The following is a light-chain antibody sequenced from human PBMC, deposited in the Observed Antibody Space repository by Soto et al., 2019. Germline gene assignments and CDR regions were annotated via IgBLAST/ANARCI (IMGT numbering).Light chain of an antibody. CDR2: DAS. V-gene: IGKV3-20*01. Sequence: IVLTQSPGTLSLSPGERATLSCRASQSVASRHLAWYQQIPGQAPRLLIYDASNRATGISDGFRGSGSGADFTLTISRLEPEDFAVYYCQQYGSSPRTFGQGTRVELK. CDR3: QQYGSSPRT. J-gene: IGKJ1*01. CDR1: QSVASRH.